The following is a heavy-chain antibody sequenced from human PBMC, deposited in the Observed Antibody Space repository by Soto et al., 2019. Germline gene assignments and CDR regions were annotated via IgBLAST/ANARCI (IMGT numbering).Heavy chain of an antibody. CDR2: ISGSGGST. Sequence: LRLSCAASGFTFSSYAMSLVRQAPGKGLEWVSAISGSGGSTYYADSVKGRFTISRDNSKNTLYLQMNSLRAEDTAVYYCAAGTHQDDYWGQGTLVTVSS. J-gene: IGHJ4*02. CDR1: GFTFSSYA. V-gene: IGHV3-23*01. D-gene: IGHD6-13*01. CDR3: AAGTHQDDY.